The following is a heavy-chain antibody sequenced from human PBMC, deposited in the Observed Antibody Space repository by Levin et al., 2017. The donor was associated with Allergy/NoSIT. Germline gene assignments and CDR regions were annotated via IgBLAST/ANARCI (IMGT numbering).Heavy chain of an antibody. Sequence: TGGSLRLSCAASGFTFSSYEMNWVRQAPGKGPEWVSYISSSGGTMYYADSVKGRFTISRDNSLYLQIDSLRAEDTALYYCARGAVGGDVGSFELWGQGTMVTVSS. J-gene: IGHJ3*01. CDR2: ISSSGGTM. V-gene: IGHV3-48*03. CDR3: ARGAVGGDVGSFEL. CDR1: GFTFSSYE. D-gene: IGHD1-26*01.